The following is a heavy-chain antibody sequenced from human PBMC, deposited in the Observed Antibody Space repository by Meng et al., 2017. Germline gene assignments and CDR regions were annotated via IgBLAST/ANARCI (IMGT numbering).Heavy chain of an antibody. CDR3: ARGTVLLRFGELLHRNWFDP. V-gene: IGHV4-4*02. J-gene: IGHJ5*02. D-gene: IGHD3-10*01. CDR2: IYHSGST. Sequence: QGPGQRLWRPTRARSLTGAVSGGSISSSSWWRWVRQPPGKGLEWIGEIYHSGSTNYNPSLKSRVTISVDKSKNQFSLKLSSVTAADTAVYYCARGTVLLRFGELLHRNWFDPWGQGTLVTVSS. CDR1: GGSISSSSW.